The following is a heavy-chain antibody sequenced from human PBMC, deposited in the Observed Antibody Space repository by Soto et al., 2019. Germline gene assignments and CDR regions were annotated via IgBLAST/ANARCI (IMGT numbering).Heavy chain of an antibody. V-gene: IGHV1-69*12. Sequence: QVQLVQSGAEVKKPGSSVKVSCKASGGTFSSYAISWVRQAPGQGLEWMGGIIPIFGTANYAQKFQGRVTIXVDXSXITAYMELSSLRSEDTAVYYCARGYSSSWYVSWFDPWGQGTLVTVSS. CDR2: IIPIFGTA. CDR3: ARGYSSSWYVSWFDP. CDR1: GGTFSSYA. D-gene: IGHD6-13*01. J-gene: IGHJ5*02.